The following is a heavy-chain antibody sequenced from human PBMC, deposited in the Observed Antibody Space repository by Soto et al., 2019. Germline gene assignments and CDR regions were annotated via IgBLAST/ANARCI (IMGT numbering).Heavy chain of an antibody. CDR1: GFTFSGSA. D-gene: IGHD3-3*01. J-gene: IGHJ5*02. CDR3: TANQYYDFWSGYYYDNWFDP. V-gene: IGHV3-73*01. CDR2: IRSKANSYAT. Sequence: PGGSLRLSCAASGFTFSGSAMHWVRQASGKGLEWVGRIRSKANSYATAYAASVKGRFTISRDDSKNTAYLQMNSLKTEDTAVYYCTANQYYDFWSGYYYDNWFDPWGQGT.